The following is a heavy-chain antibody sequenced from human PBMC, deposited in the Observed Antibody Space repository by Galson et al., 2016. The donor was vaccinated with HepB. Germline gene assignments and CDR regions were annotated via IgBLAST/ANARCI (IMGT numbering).Heavy chain of an antibody. Sequence: SLRLSCAASGFTFSNYWMTWVRQAPGKGLEWVANIKEDSNEKSYAESVKGPFTISRHNAENSLYLQMNSLRADATAVYYCARDSYYHILTTYYDVFEMWGQGKMVTLAS. CDR1: GFTFSNYW. CDR2: IKEDSNEK. CDR3: ARDSYYHILTTYYDVFEM. J-gene: IGHJ3*02. V-gene: IGHV3-7*04. D-gene: IGHD3-9*01.